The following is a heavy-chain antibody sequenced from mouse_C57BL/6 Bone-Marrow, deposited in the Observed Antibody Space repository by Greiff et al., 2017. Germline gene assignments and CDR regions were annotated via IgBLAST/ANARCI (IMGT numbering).Heavy chain of an antibody. CDR3: TRDITTVVANWYFDV. CDR2: ISSGGDYI. Sequence: EVQGVESGEGLVKPGGSLKLSCAASGFTFSSYAMSWVRQTPEKRLEWVAYISSGGDYIYYADTVKGRFTISRDNARNTLYLQMSSLKSEDTAMYYCTRDITTVVANWYFDVWGTGTTVTVSS. CDR1: GFTFSSYA. V-gene: IGHV5-9-1*02. D-gene: IGHD1-1*01. J-gene: IGHJ1*03.